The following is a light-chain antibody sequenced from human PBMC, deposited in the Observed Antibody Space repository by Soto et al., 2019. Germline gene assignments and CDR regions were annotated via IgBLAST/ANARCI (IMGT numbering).Light chain of an antibody. CDR1: QSVSSSY. CDR3: QQYGSSPPLT. CDR2: GAS. V-gene: IGKV3-20*01. J-gene: IGKJ4*01. Sequence: EIVLTQSPDTLSLSPGERATLSCRASQSVSSSYLAWYQQKVGQAPRLLLYGASSRANGIPDRFSGSGSETDFTLNISRLEPEDFAVYYCQQYGSSPPLTVGGGTKVEIK.